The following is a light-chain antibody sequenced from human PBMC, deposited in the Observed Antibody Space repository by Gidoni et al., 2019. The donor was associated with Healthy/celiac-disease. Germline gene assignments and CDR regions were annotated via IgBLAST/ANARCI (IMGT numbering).Light chain of an antibody. CDR3: NSRDSSGNHTWV. CDR1: SLRSYY. J-gene: IGLJ3*02. Sequence: SSELTQDPAVSVALGQTVRITCQGDSLRSYYASWYQQNPGQAPVLVIYGKNNRPSGIPDRFSGSSSGNTASLTIPAAQAEDEADYYCNSRDSSGNHTWVFGGGTKLTVL. V-gene: IGLV3-19*01. CDR2: GKN.